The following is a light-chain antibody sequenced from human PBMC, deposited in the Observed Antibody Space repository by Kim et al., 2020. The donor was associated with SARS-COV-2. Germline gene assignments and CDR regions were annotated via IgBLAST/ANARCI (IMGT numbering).Light chain of an antibody. CDR2: GAS. CDR3: QQYKNWRT. CDR1: QSVSSK. V-gene: IGKV3-15*01. J-gene: IGKJ1*01. Sequence: ETVMTQSPAILFVSLGERATLSCRASQSVSSKVAWYQQKPGQAPRLLIYGASTRATGIPARFTGSGSGTEFTLTISSLQSEDFGVYYCQQYKNWRTFGQGTKVDIK.